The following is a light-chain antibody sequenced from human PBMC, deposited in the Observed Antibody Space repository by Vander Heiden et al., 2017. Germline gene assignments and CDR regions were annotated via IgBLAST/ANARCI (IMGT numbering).Light chain of an antibody. CDR2: KAS. CDR3: QQYKSYPST. J-gene: IGKJ5*01. Sequence: DIQMTPSPSTLSASVGDRVTITCRASQSIDNWLAWYQQKPGKAPKLLIYKASSLESGVPSRFSGSGSGTEFTLTISSLQPDDFATYYCQQYKSYPSTFGQGTRLEMK. CDR1: QSIDNW. V-gene: IGKV1-5*03.